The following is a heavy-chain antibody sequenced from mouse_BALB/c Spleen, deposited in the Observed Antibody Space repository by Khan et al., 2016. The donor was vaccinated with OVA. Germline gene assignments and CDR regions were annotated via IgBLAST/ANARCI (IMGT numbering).Heavy chain of an antibody. CDR1: GYTFTSHT. J-gene: IGHJ4*01. CDR2: INPRSG. V-gene: IGHV1-4*01. D-gene: IGHD2-14*01. Sequence: QVQLQQSGAELARPGASVKMSCKASGYTFTSHTMHWIKQRPGRGLEWIGYINPRSGYNQKLNDKATLTADISSSTAYMQLSSLTSEDSAVYYCARRTTEYALDYWGQGTSVTVSS. CDR3: ARRTTEYALDY.